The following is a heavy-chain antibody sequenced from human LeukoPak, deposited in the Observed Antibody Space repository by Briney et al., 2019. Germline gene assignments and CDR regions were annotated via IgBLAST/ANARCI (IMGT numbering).Heavy chain of an antibody. CDR3: AKFRVQGVMSYFDY. Sequence: GGSLRLSCAASGFTFSSYAMSWVRQAPGKGLEWVSAISGSGGSTYYADSVKGRFTISRDNSKNTLYLQMNSLRAEDTAVYCCAKFRVQGVMSYFDYWGQGTLVTVSS. CDR2: ISGSGGST. V-gene: IGHV3-23*01. D-gene: IGHD3-10*01. CDR1: GFTFSSYA. J-gene: IGHJ4*02.